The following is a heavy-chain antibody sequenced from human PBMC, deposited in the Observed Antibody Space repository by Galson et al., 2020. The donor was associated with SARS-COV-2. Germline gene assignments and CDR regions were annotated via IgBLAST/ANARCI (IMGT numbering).Heavy chain of an antibody. CDR1: GFTFSSYW. CDR3: AREGATGTVYFDY. J-gene: IGHJ4*02. V-gene: IGHV3-74*01. CDR2: INSDGSST. Sequence: GESLKISCAASGFTFSSYWMHWVRQAPGKGLVWVSRINSDGSSTSYADSVKGRFTISRDNAKNTLYLQMNSLRAEDTAVYYCAREGATGTVYFDYWGQGTLVTVSS. D-gene: IGHD1-26*01.